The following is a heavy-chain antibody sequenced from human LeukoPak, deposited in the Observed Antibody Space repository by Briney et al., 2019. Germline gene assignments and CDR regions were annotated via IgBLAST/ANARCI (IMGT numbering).Heavy chain of an antibody. CDR3: ATEAPGSYYFDY. CDR2: VYVTGETT. Sequence: ASVKVSCQASGDTFTYYHIHWVRQAPGQGVAWMGAVYVTGETTRNTQNFQGRVTKTRDPSTATVYMELTSLRSEDTAVYYCATEAPGSYYFDYWGQGVLVTVSS. V-gene: IGHV1-46*01. CDR1: GDTFTYYH. J-gene: IGHJ4*02.